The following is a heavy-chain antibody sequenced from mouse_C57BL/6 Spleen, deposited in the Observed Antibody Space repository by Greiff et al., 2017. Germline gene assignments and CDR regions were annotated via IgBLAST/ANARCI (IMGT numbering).Heavy chain of an antibody. CDR3: ARVYYDYDGLDY. D-gene: IGHD2-4*01. CDR1: GYTFTSYG. Sequence: VMLVESGAELARPGASVTLSCKASGYTFTSYGISWVKQRTGQGLEWIGEIYPRSGNNYYNEQFKGKATLTADNSSSTAYMELRSLTSEDSADYFCARVYYDYDGLDYWGQGTTLTVSS. CDR2: IYPRSGNN. J-gene: IGHJ2*01. V-gene: IGHV1-81*01.